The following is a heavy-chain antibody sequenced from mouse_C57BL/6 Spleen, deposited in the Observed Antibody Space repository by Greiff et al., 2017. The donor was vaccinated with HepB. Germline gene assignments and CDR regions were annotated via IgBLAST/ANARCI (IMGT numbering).Heavy chain of an antibody. CDR2: INPKNVGT. CDR3: ARYYGSRVHY. V-gene: IGHV1-26*01. J-gene: IGHJ2*01. Sequence: EVQLQQSGPELVKPGASVKISCKASGYTFTDYYMNWVKQSHGKCLEWIGDINPKNVGTSYNEKFKGKSTLTVDKSSSTAYMELRSLTSEDSAVYDCARYYGSRVHYWGQGTTLTVSS. D-gene: IGHD1-1*01. CDR1: GYTFTDYY.